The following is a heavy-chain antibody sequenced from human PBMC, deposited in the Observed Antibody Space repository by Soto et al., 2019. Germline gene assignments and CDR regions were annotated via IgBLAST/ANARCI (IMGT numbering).Heavy chain of an antibody. Sequence: GGSLILSCAASGFTFSSDWMSWVRQAPGKGLEWVANIKQDGSEKYYVDSVKGRFTISRDNAKNSLYLQMNSLRAEDTAVYYCARFYYDSSGYLPSPYYYYYGLDVWGQGTTVTVSS. J-gene: IGHJ6*02. V-gene: IGHV3-7*04. D-gene: IGHD3-22*01. CDR2: IKQDGSEK. CDR1: GFTFSSDW. CDR3: ARFYYDSSGYLPSPYYYYYGLDV.